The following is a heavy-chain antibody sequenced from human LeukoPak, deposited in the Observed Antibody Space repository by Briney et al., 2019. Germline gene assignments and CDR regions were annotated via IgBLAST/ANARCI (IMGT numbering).Heavy chain of an antibody. V-gene: IGHV4-59*01. J-gene: IGHJ4*02. CDR2: IYYSGST. Sequence: SETLSLTCTVSGGSISSYYWSWIRQPPGKGLEWIGYIYYSGSTNYSPSLKSRVTISVDTSKNQFSLKLSSVTAADTAVYYCARGRNYYGSGSYYAIDYWGQGTLVTVSS. D-gene: IGHD3-10*01. CDR1: GGSISSYY. CDR3: ARGRNYYGSGSYYAIDY.